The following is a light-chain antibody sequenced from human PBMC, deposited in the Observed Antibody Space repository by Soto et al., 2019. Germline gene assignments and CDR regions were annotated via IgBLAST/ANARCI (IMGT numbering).Light chain of an antibody. Sequence: DIQMTQSPSTLSASVGDRVTITCRASQSISSWLAWYQQKPGKAPKLLIYDASSLESGVPSRFSGSGSGTECTLTISSLQPDDVATYYCQQYNSYPWTFGQGTKVDI. J-gene: IGKJ1*01. CDR2: DAS. CDR1: QSISSW. V-gene: IGKV1-5*01. CDR3: QQYNSYPWT.